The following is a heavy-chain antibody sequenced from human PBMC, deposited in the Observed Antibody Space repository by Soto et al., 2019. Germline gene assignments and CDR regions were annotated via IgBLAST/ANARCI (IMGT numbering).Heavy chain of an antibody. Sequence: QVQLVESGGGVVQPGRSLRLSCAASGFTFSSYAMHWVRQAPGKGLEWVAVIAYDGRNKYYADSVKGRCTISRDNSKNTLYLKMNSLRIEDTAVYYCARELERVFDYWGQGTLVTVSS. CDR1: GFTFSSYA. V-gene: IGHV3-30*04. CDR2: IAYDGRNK. D-gene: IGHD1-1*01. J-gene: IGHJ4*02. CDR3: ARELERVFDY.